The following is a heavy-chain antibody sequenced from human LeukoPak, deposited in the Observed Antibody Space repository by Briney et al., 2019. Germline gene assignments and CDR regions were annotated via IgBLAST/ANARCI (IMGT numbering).Heavy chain of an antibody. V-gene: IGHV1-8*01. J-gene: IGHJ4*02. CDR1: GYTFTSYD. Sequence: GASVKVSCKASGYTFTSYDVNWVRQAAGQGLEWMGWVNPNSGHTGYARKFQGGVTMTTNTSISTAYMELSSLRSEDTAVYYCARGAPGSYCSGGSCPYFDYWGQGTLVSVSS. CDR2: VNPNSGHT. CDR3: ARGAPGSYCSGGSCPYFDY. D-gene: IGHD2-15*01.